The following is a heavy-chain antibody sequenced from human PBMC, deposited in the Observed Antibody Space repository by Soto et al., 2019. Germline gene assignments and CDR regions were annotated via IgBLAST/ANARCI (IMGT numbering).Heavy chain of an antibody. CDR2: INPNSGGT. D-gene: IGHD6-19*01. V-gene: IGHV1-2*02. CDR3: ARDEWLGPDYYYYGMDV. Sequence: QVQLVQSGAEVKKPGASVKVSCKASGYTFTGYYMHWVRQAPGQGLEWMGWINPNSGGTNYAQKFQGRVTMTRDTSISTAYLELSRLRSDDTAVYYSARDEWLGPDYYYYGMDVWGQGTTVTVSS. J-gene: IGHJ6*02. CDR1: GYTFTGYY.